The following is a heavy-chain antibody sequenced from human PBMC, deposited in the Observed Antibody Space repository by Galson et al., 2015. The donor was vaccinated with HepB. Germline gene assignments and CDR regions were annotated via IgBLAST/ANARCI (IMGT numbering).Heavy chain of an antibody. CDR3: ARSYGSSACGY. J-gene: IGHJ4*02. Sequence: QSGAEVTKPGESLNISCKGSGYSFNTWWIAWVRQRPGEGLEWMGRIDPGDSYTSYSPALQGHVTISVDSSINTAFLQWTSLKASDTALYYCARSYGSSACGYWGQGTLGTVCS. V-gene: IGHV5-10-1*01. D-gene: IGHD2-15*01. CDR2: IDPGDSYT. CDR1: GYSFNTWW.